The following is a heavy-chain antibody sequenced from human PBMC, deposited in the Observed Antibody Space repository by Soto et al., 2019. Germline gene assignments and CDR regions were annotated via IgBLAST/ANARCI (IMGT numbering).Heavy chain of an antibody. CDR3: ARGDRGGSGSPASYYYSGLDV. Sequence: DVQLLESGGHLVQPGGSLRLSCAASGFTFSSYAMSWVRQAPGKGLEWVSRVSAGGDMTYYADSVKGRFTISRDNSTNALFLQMNSLRIEDTALYSCARGDRGGSGSPASYYYSGLDVWGQGTTVTVS. D-gene: IGHD3-10*01. J-gene: IGHJ6*02. CDR2: VSAGGDMT. V-gene: IGHV3-23*01. CDR1: GFTFSSYA.